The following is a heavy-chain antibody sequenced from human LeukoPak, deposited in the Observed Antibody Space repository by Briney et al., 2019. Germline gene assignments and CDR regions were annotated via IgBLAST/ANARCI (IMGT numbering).Heavy chain of an antibody. Sequence: SETLSLTCAVYGGSFSGYYWSWIRQPPGKGLEWIGEINHSGSTNYSPSLKSRVTISVDTSKNQFSLKLSSVTAADTAVYYCARVADQQLLALGYWGQGTLVTVSS. V-gene: IGHV4-34*01. CDR1: GGSFSGYY. J-gene: IGHJ4*02. CDR3: ARVADQQLLALGY. D-gene: IGHD1-26*01. CDR2: INHSGST.